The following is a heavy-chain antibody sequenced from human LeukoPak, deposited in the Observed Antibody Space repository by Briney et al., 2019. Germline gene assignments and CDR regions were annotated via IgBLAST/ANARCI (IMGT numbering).Heavy chain of an antibody. Sequence: GGSLRLSCAASGFTFSRYWMSWVRQAPGKGLEWVANIKQDGSEKYYVDSVKGRFTISRDNAKNSLYLQMNSLRAEDTAVYYCARDGLSVAVDNWGQGTLVTVSS. CDR2: IKQDGSEK. V-gene: IGHV3-7*01. CDR1: GFTFSRYW. D-gene: IGHD6-19*01. CDR3: ARDGLSVAVDN. J-gene: IGHJ4*02.